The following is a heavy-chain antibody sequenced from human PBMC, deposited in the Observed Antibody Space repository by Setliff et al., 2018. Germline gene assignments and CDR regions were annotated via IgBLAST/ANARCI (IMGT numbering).Heavy chain of an antibody. D-gene: IGHD3-16*01. V-gene: IGHV3-7*02. CDR3: ARVYAYSYGFDY. Sequence: GGSLRLSCAASGFAFSRYWMGWVRQAPGKGLEWVANMKQDGSEEYYVDSVRGRFTISRDNAKNSLYLQMNSLRVEDTALYYCARVYAYSYGFDYWGQGTPVTVSS. CDR2: MKQDGSEE. CDR1: GFAFSRYW. J-gene: IGHJ4*02.